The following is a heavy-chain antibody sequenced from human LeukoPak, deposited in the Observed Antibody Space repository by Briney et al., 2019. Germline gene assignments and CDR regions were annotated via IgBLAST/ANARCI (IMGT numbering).Heavy chain of an antibody. CDR1: GYSFSDYN. CDR2: ISPNSGDT. CDR3: ARDREGLDS. J-gene: IGHJ5*01. Sequence: ASVKVSCKASGYSFSDYNMHWVRQAPGQGPEGMGWISPNSGDTTYAQKFQGRVTLPSDTSTTTAYMDLRRLTSDDTAVYYCARDREGLDSWGQGTLVTVSS. V-gene: IGHV1-2*02.